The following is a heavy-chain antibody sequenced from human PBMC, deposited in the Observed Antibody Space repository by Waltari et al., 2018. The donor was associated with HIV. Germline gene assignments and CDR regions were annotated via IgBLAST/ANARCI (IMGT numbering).Heavy chain of an antibody. V-gene: IGHV4-39*01. CDR2: IYSNGVS. CDR1: TGYITQSYY. Sequence: QLQLQESGPALVKPSETLSLTCTVSTGYITQSYYWGWVRQFPGTGLEWIGSIYSNGVSHYAPCLKSRVALSVDMSKNQFSLTLTAVTAADTSRYFCVALRTVTGTIDKWGQGTLVTVS. D-gene: IGHD6-19*01. J-gene: IGHJ4*02. CDR3: VALRTVTGTIDK.